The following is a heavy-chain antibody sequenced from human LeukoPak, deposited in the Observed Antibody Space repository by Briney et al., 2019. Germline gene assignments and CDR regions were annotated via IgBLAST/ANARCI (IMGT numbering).Heavy chain of an antibody. Sequence: LRLSCAASGFTFSSYAMSWVRQPPGKTLECIGYIYYSGSTYSNPSLRSRVTISVDTPNKQFSLKLSSVTAADTAVYYCARDTRMSSGYHYFDLWGQGTLVTVSS. CDR1: GFTFSSYA. CDR2: IYYSGST. CDR3: ARDTRMSSGYHYFDL. D-gene: IGHD3-22*01. V-gene: IGHV4-30-4*08. J-gene: IGHJ4*02.